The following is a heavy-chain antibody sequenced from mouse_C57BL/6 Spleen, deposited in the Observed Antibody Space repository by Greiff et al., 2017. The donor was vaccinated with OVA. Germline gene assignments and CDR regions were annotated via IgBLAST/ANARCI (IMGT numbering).Heavy chain of an antibody. Sequence: QVQLQQPGAELVMPGASVKLSCKASGYTFTSYWMHWVKQRPGQGLEWIGEIDPSDSYTNYNQKVKGKSTFTVDKSSSTAYMQLSSQTSDDSAVYYCARGRYFDYWGQGTTLTVSS. V-gene: IGHV1-69*01. CDR3: ARGRYFDY. CDR1: GYTFTSYW. J-gene: IGHJ2*01. CDR2: IDPSDSYT.